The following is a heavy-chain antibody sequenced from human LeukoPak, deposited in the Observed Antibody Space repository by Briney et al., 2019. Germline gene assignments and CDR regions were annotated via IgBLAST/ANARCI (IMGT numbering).Heavy chain of an antibody. CDR2: IYYSGST. Sequence: PSETLSLTCTVSGDSFSYFYWSWIRQPPGKGLEWIGYIYYSGSTNYNPSLKSRVTISVDTSKNQFSLKLSSVTAADTAVYYCARGEAAAGLIDYWGQGTLVTVSS. CDR3: ARGEAAAGLIDY. V-gene: IGHV4-59*01. CDR1: GDSFSYFY. J-gene: IGHJ4*02. D-gene: IGHD6-13*01.